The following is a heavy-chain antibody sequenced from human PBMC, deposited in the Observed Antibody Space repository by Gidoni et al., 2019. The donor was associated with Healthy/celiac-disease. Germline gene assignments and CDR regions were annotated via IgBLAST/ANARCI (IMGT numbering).Heavy chain of an antibody. Sequence: QVQLVASGGGVGKPGRSLRLSCAASGFTLGSYGMLWVRQAPGKGLEWVAVLWYDGINKYYADSLKCRFTSSRDNSKNTLYLQMNSLRAEDTAVYYCARDRDIVVVLAATPLGYWGQGTLVTVSS. D-gene: IGHD2-15*01. CDR1: GFTLGSYG. CDR2: LWYDGINK. V-gene: IGHV3-33*01. CDR3: ARDRDIVVVLAATPLGY. J-gene: IGHJ4*02.